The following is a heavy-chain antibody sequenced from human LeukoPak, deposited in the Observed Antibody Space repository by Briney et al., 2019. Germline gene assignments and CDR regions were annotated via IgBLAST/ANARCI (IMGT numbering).Heavy chain of an antibody. V-gene: IGHV3-20*04. CDR2: ISWNGAGT. D-gene: IGHD7-27*01. J-gene: IGHJ4*02. CDR1: GFIFEDYG. CDR3: ARDKWGPDY. Sequence: PGGSLRLSCAATGFIFEDYGMVWIRQAPGKGLERVSGISWNGAGTDYADSVKGRFTISRDDAKNSLYLQMNSLRAEDTALYYCARDKWGPDYWGQGTLVTVSS.